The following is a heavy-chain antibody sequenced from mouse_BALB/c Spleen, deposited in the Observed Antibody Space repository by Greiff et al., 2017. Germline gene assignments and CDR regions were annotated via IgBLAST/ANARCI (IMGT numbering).Heavy chain of an antibody. CDR3: TRRDYGNYEAD. J-gene: IGHJ3*01. Sequence: VQLQQSGTVLARPGASVKMSCKASGYSFTSYWMHWVKQRPGQGLEWIGAIYPGNSDTSYNQKFKGKAKLTAVTSASTAYMELSSLTNEDSAVYYCTRRDYGNYEADWGQGTLVTVSA. CDR1: GYSFTSYW. D-gene: IGHD2-1*01. CDR2: IYPGNSDT. V-gene: IGHV1-5*01.